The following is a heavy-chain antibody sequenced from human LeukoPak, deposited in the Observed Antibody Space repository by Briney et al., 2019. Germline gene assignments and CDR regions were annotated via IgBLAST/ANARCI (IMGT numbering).Heavy chain of an antibody. V-gene: IGHV1-8*02. CDR2: MNPNSGNT. D-gene: IGHD6-19*01. J-gene: IGHJ6*02. CDR1: GYTFTGYY. Sequence: ASVKVSCKASGYTFTGYYMHWVRQAPGQGLEWMEWMNPNSGNTGYAQKFQGRVTMTRNTSISTAYIELSSLRSEDTAVYYCARGDYSSGWSRGYYYYGMDVWGQGTTVTVSS. CDR3: ARGDYSSGWSRGYYYYGMDV.